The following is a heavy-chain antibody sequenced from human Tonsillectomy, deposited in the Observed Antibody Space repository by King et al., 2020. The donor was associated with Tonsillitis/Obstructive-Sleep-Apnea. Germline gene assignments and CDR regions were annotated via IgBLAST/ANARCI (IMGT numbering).Heavy chain of an antibody. Sequence: QLVESGGGVVQPGRSRRLSCVASGVTFRHYAMHWVRQSPGKGLEWAALISYDGSDKYYADSVKGRFTVSRDNSKNTLYLQMNFLRPEDTAVYYCATADMATISPAVDIWGQGTMLTVSS. J-gene: IGHJ3*02. D-gene: IGHD5-24*01. CDR2: ISYDGSDK. CDR1: GVTFRHYA. V-gene: IGHV3-30*04. CDR3: ATADMATISPAVDI.